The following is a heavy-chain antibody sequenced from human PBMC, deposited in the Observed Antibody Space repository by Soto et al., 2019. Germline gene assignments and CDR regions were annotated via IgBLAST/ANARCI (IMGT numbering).Heavy chain of an antibody. V-gene: IGHV4-30-2*01. Sequence: QLQLQESGSGLVKPSQTLSLTCAVSGGSISSGGYSWSWIRQPPGKGLEWIGYIYHSGSTYYNPSLQSRVTISVDQTKRHVSLELSSVAAADTGVDHCARGASVVDGSFDIWGQGTRVTVSS. CDR3: ARGASVVDGSFDI. CDR1: GGSISSGGYS. J-gene: IGHJ3*02. D-gene: IGHD2-15*01. CDR2: IYHSGST.